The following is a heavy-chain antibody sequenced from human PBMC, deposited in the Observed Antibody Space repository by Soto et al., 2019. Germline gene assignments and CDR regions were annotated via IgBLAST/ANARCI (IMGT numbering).Heavy chain of an antibody. CDR3: ARARSNSWYPTSTRNYFDY. J-gene: IGHJ4*02. CDR2: ISGSGGGT. CDR1: GFTFSSYA. Sequence: RGSLRLSCAASGFTFSSYAMSWVRQAPGKGLEWVSAISGSGGGTYYADSVKGRLTISRDNSKNTLYLQMNSLGAEDTAVYFCARARSNSWYPTSTRNYFDYWGQGTLVTVSS. D-gene: IGHD6-13*01. V-gene: IGHV3-23*01.